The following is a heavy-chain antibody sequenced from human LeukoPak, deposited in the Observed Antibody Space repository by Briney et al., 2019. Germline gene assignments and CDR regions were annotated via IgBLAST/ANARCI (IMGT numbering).Heavy chain of an antibody. V-gene: IGHV1-69*13. J-gene: IGHJ6*03. D-gene: IGHD6-13*01. CDR1: GYTFTSYG. CDR2: IIPIFGTA. Sequence: ASVKVSCKASGYTFTSYGISWVRQAPGQGLEWMGGIIPIFGTANYAQKFQGRVTITADESTSTAYMELSSLRSEDTAVYYCARGGLYLAAAGTSQGGYYYYYYMDVWGKGTTVTVSS. CDR3: ARGGLYLAAAGTSQGGYYYYYYMDV.